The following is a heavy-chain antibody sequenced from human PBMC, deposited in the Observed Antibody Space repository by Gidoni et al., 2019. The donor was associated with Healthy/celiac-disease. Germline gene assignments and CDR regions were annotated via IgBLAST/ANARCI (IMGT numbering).Heavy chain of an antibody. D-gene: IGHD2-15*01. CDR1: GGSFSGYY. J-gene: IGHJ2*01. Sequence: QVQLQQWGAGLLKPSETLSLTCAVSGGSFSGYYWSWIRQPPGKGLEWIGEINHSGSTNYNPSLKSRVTISVDTSKNQFSLKLSSVTAADTAVYYCARTVVVVAATYWYFDLWGRGTLVTVSS. CDR3: ARTVVVVAATYWYFDL. CDR2: INHSGST. V-gene: IGHV4-34*01.